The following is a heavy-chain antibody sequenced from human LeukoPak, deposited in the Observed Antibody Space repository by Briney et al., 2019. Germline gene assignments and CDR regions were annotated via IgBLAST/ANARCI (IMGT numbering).Heavy chain of an antibody. CDR1: GYSFTTYW. CDR3: ARQHGSGSYYSRAIDY. Sequence: GESLNISCEASGYSFTTYWIGWVRQMPGKGLEWMGIIYPGDSDTRYSPSFQGQVTILADKSINTAYLQWSSLKASDTAMYYCARQHGSGSYYSRAIDYWGQGTLVTVSS. V-gene: IGHV5-51*01. J-gene: IGHJ4*02. CDR2: IYPGDSDT. D-gene: IGHD3-10*01.